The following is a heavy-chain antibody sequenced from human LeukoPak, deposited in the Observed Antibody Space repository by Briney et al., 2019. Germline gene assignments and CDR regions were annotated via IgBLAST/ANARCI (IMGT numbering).Heavy chain of an antibody. V-gene: IGHV3-23*01. CDR3: VKDNRFDTTGYLTTRYFAY. Sequence: GGSLRLSCAASGFTFSSYAMSWVRQAPGKGLEWVSGLSGRGGSTFYADSVKGRFTISRDNSKNTLYLEMNSLRAEDTAIYYCVKDNRFDTTGYLTTRYFAYWGQGTLVTVSS. J-gene: IGHJ4*02. D-gene: IGHD3-22*01. CDR2: LSGRGGST. CDR1: GFTFSSYA.